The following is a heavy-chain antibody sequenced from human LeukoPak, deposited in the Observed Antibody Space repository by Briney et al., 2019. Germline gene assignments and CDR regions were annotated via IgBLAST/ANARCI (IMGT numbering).Heavy chain of an antibody. V-gene: IGHV1-46*01. CDR1: GYTFTSYY. J-gene: IGHJ5*02. CDR3: ARDRDVVVPAAMGGNWFDP. D-gene: IGHD2-2*01. CDR2: INPSGGST. Sequence: ASVKVSCKASGYTFTSYYMHWVRQAPGQGLEWMGIINPSGGSTSYAQKFQGRVTMTRDTSTSTVYMELSSLRSEDTAVYYRARDRDVVVPAAMGGNWFDPWGQGTLVTVSS.